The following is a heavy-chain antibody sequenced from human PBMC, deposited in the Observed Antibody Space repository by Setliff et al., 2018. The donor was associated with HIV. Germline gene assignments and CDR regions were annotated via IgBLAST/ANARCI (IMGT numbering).Heavy chain of an antibody. V-gene: IGHV1-69*10. J-gene: IGHJ6*02. CDR1: GGTFSIYA. CDR3: ARGGVCTSTSCGGNYYYGMDV. Sequence: EASVKVSCKASGGTFSIYAISWVRQAPGQGLEWMGGIIPILGMSIYAQKFQGRVTITADESTSTAYMELSSLRSDDTAVYYCARGGVCTSTSCGGNYYYGMDVWGQGTTVTVSS. D-gene: IGHD2-2*01. CDR2: IIPILGMS.